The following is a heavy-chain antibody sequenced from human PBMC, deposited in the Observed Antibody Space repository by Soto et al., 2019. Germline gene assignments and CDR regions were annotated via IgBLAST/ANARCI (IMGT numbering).Heavy chain of an antibody. Sequence: EVQLLESGGGLVQPGGSLRLSCAASGFTFSSYAMSWVRQAPGKGLEWVSAISGSGGTTYYADSVNGRFTFSRDNSKNTLYLQMTRLRAEDTAVYYCAKTANGWFSAFDIWGQGTMVTVSS. V-gene: IGHV3-23*01. CDR1: GFTFSSYA. J-gene: IGHJ3*02. CDR2: ISGSGGTT. D-gene: IGHD6-19*01. CDR3: AKTANGWFSAFDI.